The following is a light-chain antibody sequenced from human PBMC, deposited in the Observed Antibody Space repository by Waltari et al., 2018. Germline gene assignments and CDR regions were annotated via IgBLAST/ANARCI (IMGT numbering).Light chain of an antibody. CDR1: QSVGRT. CDR2: GAS. J-gene: IGKJ1*01. CDR3: QHYLRLPVS. V-gene: IGKV3-20*01. Sequence: ELVLTQSPGTLSLSPGERATLSCRASQSVGRTVAWYQQRPGQAPRLLMYGASSRAANIPDRFAGSGSGTDFSLTINRLEPEDFAVYYCQHYLRLPVSFGQGTKVEIK.